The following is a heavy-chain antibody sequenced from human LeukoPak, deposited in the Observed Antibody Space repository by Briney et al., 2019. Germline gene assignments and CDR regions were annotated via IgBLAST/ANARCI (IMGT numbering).Heavy chain of an antibody. D-gene: IGHD6-19*01. V-gene: IGHV3-23*01. J-gene: IGHJ4*02. CDR1: GFTFSKYT. CDR3: AKDRRSSGFDY. Sequence: GGSLRLSCVASGFTFSKYTMSWVRQAPGKGLEWVSGIYGGVTGTTFYAESVKGRFTISRDNSKNTLYLQMNSLRDEDTAVYYCAKDRRSSGFDYWGQGTLVTVSS. CDR2: IYGGVTGTT.